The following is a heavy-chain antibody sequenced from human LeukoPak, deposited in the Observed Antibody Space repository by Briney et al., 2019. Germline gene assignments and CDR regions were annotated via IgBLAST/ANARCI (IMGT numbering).Heavy chain of an antibody. Sequence: ASVKVSCKASGGTFSSYAISWVRQAPGQGLEWMGRIIPILGIANYAQKFQGRVTITADKSTSTAYMELSSLRSEDTAVYYCARDNYYDSSDAFDIWGQGIMVTVSS. CDR2: IIPILGIA. V-gene: IGHV1-69*04. D-gene: IGHD3-22*01. CDR1: GGTFSSYA. J-gene: IGHJ3*02. CDR3: ARDNYYDSSDAFDI.